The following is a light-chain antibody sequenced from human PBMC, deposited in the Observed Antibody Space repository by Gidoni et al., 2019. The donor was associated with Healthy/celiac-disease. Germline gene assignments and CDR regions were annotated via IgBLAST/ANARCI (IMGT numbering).Light chain of an antibody. Sequence: QSVLTTPPSVSGAPGPRVTISCTGSSSNIGAGYDVHWYQQLPGTAPKLLIYGNSNRPSGVPDRFSGSKSGTSASLAITGLQAEDEADYYCQSYDSSLSGVVFGGGTKLTVL. CDR1: SSNIGAGYD. V-gene: IGLV1-40*01. CDR2: GNS. CDR3: QSYDSSLSGVV. J-gene: IGLJ2*01.